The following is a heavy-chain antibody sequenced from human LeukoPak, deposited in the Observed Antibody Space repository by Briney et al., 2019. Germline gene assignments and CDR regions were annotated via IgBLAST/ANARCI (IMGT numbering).Heavy chain of an antibody. V-gene: IGHV3-21*01. CDR3: ARDRYCSGGSCPARGTFDP. CDR1: GFSFSTTI. D-gene: IGHD2-15*01. J-gene: IGHJ5*02. CDR2: ISSSSSYI. Sequence: GGSLRLSCAASGFSFSTTITNWVRQAPGRGLEWVSSISSSSSYICNADSVKGRFTISRDNAKNSLYLQMNSLRVEDTAVYYCARDRYCSGGSCPARGTFDPWGQGTLVTVSS.